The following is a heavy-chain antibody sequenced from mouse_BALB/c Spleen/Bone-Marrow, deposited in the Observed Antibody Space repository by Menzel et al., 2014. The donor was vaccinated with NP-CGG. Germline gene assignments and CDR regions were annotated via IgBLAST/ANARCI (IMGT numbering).Heavy chain of an antibody. CDR1: GYTFTSYW. J-gene: IGHJ4*01. V-gene: IGHV1-7*01. CDR2: INPSTGYT. D-gene: IGHD1-1*01. Sequence: VQREESGAELAKPGASVKMSCKASGYTFTSYWMHWVKQRPGQGLEWIGYINPSTGYTEYNQKFKDKATLTADKSSSTAYMQLRSLTSDDSSVYYCGRRVTTVDYGMDYWGQGTSVTVSS. CDR3: GRRVTTVDYGMDY.